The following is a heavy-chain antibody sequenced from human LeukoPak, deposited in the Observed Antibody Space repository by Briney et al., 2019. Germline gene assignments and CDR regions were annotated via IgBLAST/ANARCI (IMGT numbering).Heavy chain of an antibody. D-gene: IGHD3-10*01. CDR3: ASGVRGVIPFYYYGMDV. Sequence: SQTLSLTCTVSGGSISSGSYYWSWIRQPAGKGLEWIGRIYTSGSTNYNPSLKSRVTISVDTSKNQFSLKLSSVTAADTAVYYCASGVRGVIPFYYYGMDVWGQGTTVTVSS. CDR2: IYTSGST. CDR1: GGSISSGSYY. J-gene: IGHJ6*02. V-gene: IGHV4-61*02.